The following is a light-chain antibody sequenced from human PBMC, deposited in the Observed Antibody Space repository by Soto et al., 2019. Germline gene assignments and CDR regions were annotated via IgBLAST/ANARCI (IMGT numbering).Light chain of an antibody. CDR3: QQYYSTPLT. CDR1: QSVLYSSNNKNY. CDR2: WXF. Sequence: DIVMTQSPDSLAVSLGERATINCKSSQSVLYSSNNKNYLACYQQXPGXXXXLXXXWXFTRESGVPDRFSGSGSGTDFTLTISSLQAEDVVVYYCQQYYSTPLTFGGGTKVDIK. J-gene: IGKJ4*01. V-gene: IGKV4-1*01.